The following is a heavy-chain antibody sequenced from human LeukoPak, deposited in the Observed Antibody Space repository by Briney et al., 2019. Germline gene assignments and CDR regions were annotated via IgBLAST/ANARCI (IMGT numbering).Heavy chain of an antibody. CDR2: ISYDGSNK. CDR1: GFTFSSYA. V-gene: IGHV3-30*04. J-gene: IGHJ3*02. CDR3: ARDNVGARTFDI. Sequence: GGSLRLSCAASGFTFSSYAMHWVRQAPGKGLEWVAVISYDGSNKYYADSVKGRFTISRDNSKNTLYLQMNSLRAGDTAVYYCARDNVGARTFDIWGQGTMVTVSS. D-gene: IGHD1-26*01.